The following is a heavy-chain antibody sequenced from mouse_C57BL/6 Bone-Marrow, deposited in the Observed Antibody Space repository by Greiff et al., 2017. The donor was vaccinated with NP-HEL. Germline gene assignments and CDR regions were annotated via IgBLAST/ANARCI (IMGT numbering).Heavy chain of an antibody. V-gene: IGHV2-2*01. CDR3: ARNGVYYDYEAWFAY. J-gene: IGHJ3*01. D-gene: IGHD2-4*01. CDR1: GFSLTSYG. CDR2: IWSGGST. Sequence: VQLVESGPGLVQPSQSLSITCTVSGFSLTSYGVHWVRQSPGKGLEWLGVIWSGGSTDYNAAFISRLSISKDNSKSQVFFKMNSLQADDTAIYYCARNGVYYDYEAWFAYWGQGTLVTVSA.